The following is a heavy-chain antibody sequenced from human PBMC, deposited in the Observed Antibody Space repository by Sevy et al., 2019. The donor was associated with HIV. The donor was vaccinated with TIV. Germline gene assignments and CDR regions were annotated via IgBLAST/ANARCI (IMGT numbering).Heavy chain of an antibody. V-gene: IGHV4-39*01. Sequence: SETLSLTCTVSGGFVTSTSYYWAWIRQSPGKGLEWIGSIYNSGSTYYNPSLKSRVTISVHTSKNQFSLKLSSVTAADTAVYYCARRYCSITSCYVPGYYGMDVWGQGTTVTVSS. CDR3: ARRYCSITSCYVPGYYGMDV. J-gene: IGHJ6*02. CDR2: IYNSGST. D-gene: IGHD2-2*01. CDR1: GGFVTSTSYY.